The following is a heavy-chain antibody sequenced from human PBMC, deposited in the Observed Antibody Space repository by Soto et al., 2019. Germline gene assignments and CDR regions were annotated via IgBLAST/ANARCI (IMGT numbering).Heavy chain of an antibody. D-gene: IGHD3-10*01. V-gene: IGHV4-30-4*01. CDR1: GGSISSDDYY. Sequence: QVQLQESGPRLVKPSQTLSLTCTVSGGSISSDDYYWSWIRQPPGKGPEWVGYISYSGTTDYNPSLKSRMALSLDPSRSQFSLQSSSVTAADTAVYFCARWSGVGVAGMDVWGQGTTVTVSS. CDR2: ISYSGTT. CDR3: ARWSGVGVAGMDV. J-gene: IGHJ6*02.